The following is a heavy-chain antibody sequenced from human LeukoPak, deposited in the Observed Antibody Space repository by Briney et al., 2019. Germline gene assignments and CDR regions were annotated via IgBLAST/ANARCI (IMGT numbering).Heavy chain of an antibody. CDR2: IRGSGGST. D-gene: IGHD3-10*01. CDR1: GFTFSSYA. Sequence: GGSLRLYCAASGFTFSSYAMSWVRQAPGKGLEWVSAIRGSGGSTYYADSVKGRFTISRDNAKNSLYLQMNSLRAEDTALYYCAKDREYSNYYYYGMDVWGQGTTVTVSS. CDR3: AKDREYSNYYYYGMDV. V-gene: IGHV3-23*01. J-gene: IGHJ6*02.